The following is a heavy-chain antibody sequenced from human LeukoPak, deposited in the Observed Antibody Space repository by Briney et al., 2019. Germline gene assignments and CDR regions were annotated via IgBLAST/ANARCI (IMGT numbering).Heavy chain of an antibody. J-gene: IGHJ4*02. CDR1: GFTFTTYW. CDR3: VKVAKYYYGSETYYFFEH. D-gene: IGHD3-10*01. Sequence: GGSPRLSCAASGFTFTTYWMSWVRQLPGKGLEWVANINQDGTEKYYVDSVKGRFTISRDNAKNSLDLQMNSLRVEDTVIYYCVKVAKYYYGSETYYFFEHWGQGTPVTASS. V-gene: IGHV3-7*01. CDR2: INQDGTEK.